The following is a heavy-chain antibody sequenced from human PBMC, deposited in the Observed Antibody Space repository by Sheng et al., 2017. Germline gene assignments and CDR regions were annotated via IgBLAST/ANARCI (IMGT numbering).Heavy chain of an antibody. CDR2: IIPILGIA. D-gene: IGHD6-13*01. V-gene: IGHV1-69*08. J-gene: IGHJ6*03. CDR1: GGTFSSYT. CDR3: ARDSEGIAAPEDYYYYYMDV. Sequence: QVQLVQSGAEVKKPGSSVKVSCKASGGTFSSYTISWVRQAPGQGLEWMGRIIPILGIANYAQKFQGRVTITADKSTSTAYMELSSLRSEDTAVYYCARDSEGIAAPEDYYYYYMDVWGKGTTVTVSS.